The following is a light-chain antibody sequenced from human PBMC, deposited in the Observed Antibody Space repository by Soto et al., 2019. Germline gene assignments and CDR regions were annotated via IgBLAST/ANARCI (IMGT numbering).Light chain of an antibody. CDR2: GAS. CDR3: QQYGSSPRT. J-gene: IGKJ1*01. V-gene: IGKV3-20*01. Sequence: EIVMTQSPGTLSLSPVERATLSFMSIHSVSSSYLAWYQPKPGQAPRLLIYGASNRATGIPDRFSGSGSGTDFTLTISRLEPEDFVVYYCQQYGSSPRTCGQGTKVDIK. CDR1: HSVSSSY.